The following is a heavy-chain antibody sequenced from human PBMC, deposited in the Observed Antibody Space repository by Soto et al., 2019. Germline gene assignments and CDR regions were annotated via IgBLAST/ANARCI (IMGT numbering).Heavy chain of an antibody. J-gene: IGHJ3*02. CDR1: GGSISSGDYY. Sequence: SETLSLTCTVSGGSISSGDYYWSWIRQPPGKGLEWIGYIYYSGSTYYNPSLKSRVTISVDTSKNQFSLKLSSVTAADTAVYYCAIEKVGAPSVHVFDIWGQGTMVTVSS. CDR2: IYYSGST. D-gene: IGHD1-26*01. V-gene: IGHV4-30-4*01. CDR3: AIEKVGAPSVHVFDI.